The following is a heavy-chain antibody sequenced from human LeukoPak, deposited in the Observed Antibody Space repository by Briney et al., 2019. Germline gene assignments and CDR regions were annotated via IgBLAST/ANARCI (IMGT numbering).Heavy chain of an antibody. CDR3: ASPDPIVVVAAARENWFDP. J-gene: IGHJ5*02. CDR1: GFTFSSYE. D-gene: IGHD2-15*01. V-gene: IGHV3-48*03. Sequence: GGSLRLSCVGSGFTFSSYEMNWVRQAPGKGLEWLSYIGSSDSTTHYADSVKGRFTISRDNAKNSLYLQMNSLRVEDTAVYYCASPDPIVVVAAARENWFDPWGQGTLVTVSS. CDR2: IGSSDSTT.